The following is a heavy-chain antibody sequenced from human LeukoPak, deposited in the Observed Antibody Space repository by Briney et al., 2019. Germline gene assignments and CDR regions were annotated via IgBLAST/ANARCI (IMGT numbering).Heavy chain of an antibody. CDR3: TRDMSPAHY. V-gene: IGHV3-74*01. CDR2: INGDGSST. Sequence: GGSLRLSCAASGFTFSSYWMHWVRQAPGKGLVWVSRINGDGSSTTYADSAKGRFTISRDNAKNTLYLQMNSLRAEDTAVYYRTRDMSPAHYWGQGTRVTVSS. CDR1: GFTFSSYW. D-gene: IGHD3-10*02. J-gene: IGHJ4*02.